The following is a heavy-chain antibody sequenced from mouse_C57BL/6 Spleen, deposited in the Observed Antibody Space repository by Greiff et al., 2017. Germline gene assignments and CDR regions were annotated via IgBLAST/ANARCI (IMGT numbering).Heavy chain of an antibody. D-gene: IGHD4-1*02. V-gene: IGHV1-59*01. CDR3: ARFNWDGY. Sequence: QVHVKQPGAELVRPGTSVKLSCKASGYTFTSYWMHWVKQRPGQGLEWIGVIDPSDSYTNYNQKFKGKATLTVDTSSSTAYMQLSSLTSEDSAVYYCARFNWDGYWGQGTTLTVSS. J-gene: IGHJ2*01. CDR1: GYTFTSYW. CDR2: IDPSDSYT.